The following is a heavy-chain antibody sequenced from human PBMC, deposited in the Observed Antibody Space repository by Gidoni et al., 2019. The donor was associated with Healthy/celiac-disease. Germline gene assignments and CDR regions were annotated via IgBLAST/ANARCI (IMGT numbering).Heavy chain of an antibody. CDR1: GGSLSSSSYY. J-gene: IGHJ4*02. Sequence: QLQLQESGPGLVKPSETLSLTCTVSGGSLSSSSYYWGWIRQPPGKGLEWIGSIYYSGSTYYNPSLKSRVTISVDTSKNQFSLKLSSVTAADTAVYYCARNVADYGDFYYFDYWGQGTLVTVSS. D-gene: IGHD4-17*01. CDR2: IYYSGST. CDR3: ARNVADYGDFYYFDY. V-gene: IGHV4-39*01.